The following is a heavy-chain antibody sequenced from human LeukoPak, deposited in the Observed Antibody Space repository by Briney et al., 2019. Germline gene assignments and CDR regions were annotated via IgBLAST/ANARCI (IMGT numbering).Heavy chain of an antibody. CDR3: AKDGEYCSSTSCYTDY. Sequence: GGSLRLSCAASGFTFSSYAMSWVRQAPGKGLEWVSGISSSGASTYYADSVKGRFTISRDNSKNTLYLQMNSLRAEDTAVYYCAKDGEYCSSTSCYTDYWGQGTLVTVSS. CDR2: ISSSGAST. V-gene: IGHV3-23*01. D-gene: IGHD2-2*02. J-gene: IGHJ4*02. CDR1: GFTFSSYA.